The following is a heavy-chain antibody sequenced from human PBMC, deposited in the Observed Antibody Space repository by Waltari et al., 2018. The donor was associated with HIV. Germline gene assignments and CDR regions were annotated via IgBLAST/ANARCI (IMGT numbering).Heavy chain of an antibody. V-gene: IGHV3-15*01. Sequence: EVHLVESGGDFVKPGGSLRLSGVGSEFVFRNAWMSWVGQAPGKGLEWIGRVKSEVEGGATDYAAPVKGRFTISRDDSKSTLYLQMTRLRRDDTAVYYCTTEMRGYSGFYCYYYMDVWGNGTTVTVSS. CDR3: TTEMRGYSGFYCYYYMDV. CDR1: EFVFRNAW. J-gene: IGHJ6*03. CDR2: VKSEVEGGAT. D-gene: IGHD1-26*01.